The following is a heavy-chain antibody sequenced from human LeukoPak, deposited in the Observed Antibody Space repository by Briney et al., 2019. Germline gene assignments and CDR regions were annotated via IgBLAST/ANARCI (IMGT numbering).Heavy chain of an antibody. CDR2: ISYDGSNK. CDR1: GFTFSSYA. V-gene: IGHV3-30*01. J-gene: IGHJ4*02. D-gene: IGHD3-3*01. CDR3: ALQSERLRLYDFWSGYYDY. Sequence: GGSLRLYCAASGFTFSSYAMHWVRQAPGKGLEWVAVISYDGSNKYYADSVMGRFIISRDNSKNTLYLQMNSLRAEDTAVYYCALQSERLRLYDFWSGYYDYWGQGTLVTVSS.